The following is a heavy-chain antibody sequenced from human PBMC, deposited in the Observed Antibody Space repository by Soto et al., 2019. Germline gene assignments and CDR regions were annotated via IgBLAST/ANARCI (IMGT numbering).Heavy chain of an antibody. D-gene: IGHD4-17*01. V-gene: IGHV1-46*01. CDR3: ARDLIRYGDYVTYFDY. CDR1: GYTFTSYY. J-gene: IGHJ4*02. CDR2: INPSGGST. Sequence: GASVKVSCKASGYTFTSYYMHWVRQAPGQGLEWMGIINPSGGSTSYAQKFQGRVTMTRDTSTSTVYMELSSLRSEDTAVYYCARDLIRYGDYVTYFDYWGQGTLVTVSS.